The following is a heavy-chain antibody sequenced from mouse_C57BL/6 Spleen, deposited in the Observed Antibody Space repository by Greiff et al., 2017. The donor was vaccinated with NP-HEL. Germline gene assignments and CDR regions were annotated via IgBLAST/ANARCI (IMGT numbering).Heavy chain of an antibody. CDR2: IYYDGSST. CDR1: GFTFSDYY. Sequence: EVMLVESEGGLVQPGSSMKLSCTASGFTFSDYYMAWVRQVPEKGLEWVANIYYDGSSTYYLDSLKSRFIISRDNAKNILYLQMSSLKSEDTATYYCAREGYYDYDGAYWYFDVWGTGTTVTVSS. J-gene: IGHJ1*03. D-gene: IGHD2-4*01. CDR3: AREGYYDYDGAYWYFDV. V-gene: IGHV5-16*01.